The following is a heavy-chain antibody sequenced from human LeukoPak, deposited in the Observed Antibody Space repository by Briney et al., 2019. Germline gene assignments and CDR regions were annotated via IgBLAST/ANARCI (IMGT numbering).Heavy chain of an antibody. CDR3: ASSLGYCSSTSCYSPWFDL. V-gene: IGHV3-74*03. CDR2: INSDGGST. D-gene: IGHD2-2*02. CDR1: GFTFSSYW. Sequence: GGSLRLSCAASGFTFSSYWMNWVRQAPGEGLEWVSRINSDGGSTKYADSVKGGFTISTDNPKNTLYLQMNSLRAEDTAVYYCASSLGYCSSTSCYSPWFDLWGQGTLVTVSS. J-gene: IGHJ5*02.